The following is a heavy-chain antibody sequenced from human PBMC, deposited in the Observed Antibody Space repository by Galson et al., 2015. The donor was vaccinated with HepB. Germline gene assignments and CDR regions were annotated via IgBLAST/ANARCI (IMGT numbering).Heavy chain of an antibody. J-gene: IGHJ6*02. D-gene: IGHD3-16*01. CDR1: GGSISSYY. V-gene: IGHV4-59*01. CDR3: ARSGGGGSYYYYSGMDV. CDR2: IYYSGST. Sequence: ETLSLTCTVSGGSISSYYWSWIRQPPRKGLEWIGYIYYSGSTNYNPSLKSRVTISVDTSKNQFSLKLTSVTAADTAVYYCARSGGGGSYYYYSGMDVWGQGTMVTVSS.